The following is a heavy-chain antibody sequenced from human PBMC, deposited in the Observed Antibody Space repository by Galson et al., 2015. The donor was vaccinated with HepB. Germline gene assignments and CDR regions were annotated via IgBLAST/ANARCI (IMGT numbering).Heavy chain of an antibody. CDR2: IWYDGSNK. D-gene: IGHD1-26*01. Sequence: SLRLSCAASGFTFSSYGMHWVRQAPGKGLEWVAVIWYDGSNKYYADSVKGRFTISRDNSKNTLYLQMNSLRAEDTAVYYCARDRKDYIVGATFYFDYWGQGTLVTVSS. V-gene: IGHV3-33*01. J-gene: IGHJ4*02. CDR3: ARDRKDYIVGATFYFDY. CDR1: GFTFSSYG.